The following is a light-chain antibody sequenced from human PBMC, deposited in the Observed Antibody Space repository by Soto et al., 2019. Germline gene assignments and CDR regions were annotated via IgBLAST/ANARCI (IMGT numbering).Light chain of an antibody. CDR3: QQYTTYWT. CDR2: DAS. CDR1: QGISRW. Sequence: DIQMTQSPSTLSASLGDRVTITCRASQGISRWLAWYQQRPGKAPKLLIYDASTLHSGVSSRFSGSGSGTESTLTISSLKPDDSATYYCQQYTTYWTFGQGTKVDIK. J-gene: IGKJ1*01. V-gene: IGKV1-5*01.